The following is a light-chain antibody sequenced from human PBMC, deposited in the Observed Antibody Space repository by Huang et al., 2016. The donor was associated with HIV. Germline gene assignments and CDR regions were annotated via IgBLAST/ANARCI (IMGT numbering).Light chain of an antibody. V-gene: IGKV1-12*01. CDR2: DTS. Sequence: IQMTQSPSTVSASVGDRVTITCRASQGISRWLAWYQQKPGTAPKRLIYDTSTTQRRVPARLSGSGSGTDFARTISGLQPEDFATDDCQQTNGFPLTCGGGTKVEV. J-gene: IGKJ4*01. CDR3: QQTNGFPLT. CDR1: QGISRW.